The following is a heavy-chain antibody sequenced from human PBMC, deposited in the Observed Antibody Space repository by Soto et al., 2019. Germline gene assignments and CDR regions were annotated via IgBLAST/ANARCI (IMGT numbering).Heavy chain of an antibody. CDR2: INHSGST. CDR3: ARGGYYDFRSGYPPSYFDY. CDR1: GGSFSGYY. D-gene: IGHD3-3*01. V-gene: IGHV4-34*01. Sequence: SETLSLTCAVYGGSFSGYYWSWIRQPPGKGLEWIGEINHSGSTNYNPSLKSRVTISVDTSKNQFSLKLSSVTAADTAVYYCARGGYYDFRSGYPPSYFDYWGQGTLVTVSS. J-gene: IGHJ4*02.